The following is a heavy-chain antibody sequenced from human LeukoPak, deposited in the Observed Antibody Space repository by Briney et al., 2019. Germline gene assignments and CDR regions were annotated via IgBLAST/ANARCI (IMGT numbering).Heavy chain of an antibody. CDR1: GGSISSYY. D-gene: IGHD3-3*01. CDR2: IYTSGST. V-gene: IGHV4-4*07. CDR3: GSRRTAMFGVIKGPIDY. Sequence: KTSETLSLTCTVSGGSISSYYWSWIRQPAGKGLEWIGRIYTSGSTNYNPSLKSRVTISVDTSKNQFSLKLTSVTAADTAVYYCGSRRTAMFGVIKGPIDYWGQGTLVTVSS. J-gene: IGHJ4*02.